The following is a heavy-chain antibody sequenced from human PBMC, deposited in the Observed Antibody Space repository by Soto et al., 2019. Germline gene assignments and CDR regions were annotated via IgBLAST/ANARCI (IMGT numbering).Heavy chain of an antibody. CDR3: GSTAAYCGGDCYSLHYYGIYV. J-gene: IGHJ6*02. CDR2: IDPSDSYT. V-gene: IGHV5-10-1*01. Sequence: GESLKISFKGSGYSFTSYWISWVRQMPGKGLACMGRIDPSDSYTNYSPSFQGHVTISADKSISTAYLQWSSLKASDTAMYYCGSTAAYCGGDCYSLHYYGIYVSGQGSKVNVSS. CDR1: GYSFTSYW. D-gene: IGHD2-21*02.